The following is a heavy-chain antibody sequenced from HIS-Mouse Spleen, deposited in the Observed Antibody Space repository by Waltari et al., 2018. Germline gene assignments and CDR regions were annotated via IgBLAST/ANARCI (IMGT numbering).Heavy chain of an antibody. J-gene: IGHJ4*02. CDR2: MNPNSGNT. Sequence: QVQLVQSGAEVKKPGASVKVPCKASGYTFPSYDNNWVRKATGQGLEWMGWMNPNSGNTGYAQKFQGRVTMTRNTSISTAYMELSSLRSEDTAVYYCARVYYDFWSGYYYWGQGTLVTVSS. CDR1: GYTFPSYD. V-gene: IGHV1-8*01. CDR3: ARVYYDFWSGYYY. D-gene: IGHD3-3*01.